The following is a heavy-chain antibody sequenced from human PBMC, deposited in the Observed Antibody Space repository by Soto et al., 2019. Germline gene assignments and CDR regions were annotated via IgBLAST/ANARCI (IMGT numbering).Heavy chain of an antibody. Sequence: SETLSLTCTVSGDSISSSSHYWGWIRQPPGKGLEWIASIYYSGSTHYNPSLKSRVTISGDSSKNQFSLKVYSVTAADTAVYYCARQIASSWGSFDYWGQGAQVTVSS. V-gene: IGHV4-39*01. CDR2: IYYSGST. CDR1: GDSISSSSHY. J-gene: IGHJ4*02. D-gene: IGHD6-13*01. CDR3: ARQIASSWGSFDY.